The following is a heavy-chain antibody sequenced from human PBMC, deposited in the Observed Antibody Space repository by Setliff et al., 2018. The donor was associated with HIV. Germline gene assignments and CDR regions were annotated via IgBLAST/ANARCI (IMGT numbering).Heavy chain of an antibody. CDR3: ARVVGTRAVDY. CDR2: INHSGST. CDR1: GGSFSGYY. Sequence: PSETLSLTCAVYGGSFSGYYWSWIRQPPGKGLEWIGEINHSGSTNYNPSLKSRVTISVDTSKNQFSLTLSSVTAADTAVYYCARVVGTRAVDYWGQGTLVTVSS. D-gene: IGHD2-21*02. V-gene: IGHV4-34*01. J-gene: IGHJ4*02.